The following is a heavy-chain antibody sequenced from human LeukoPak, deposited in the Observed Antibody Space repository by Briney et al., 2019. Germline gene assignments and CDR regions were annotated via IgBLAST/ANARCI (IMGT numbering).Heavy chain of an antibody. D-gene: IGHD3-10*01. CDR2: IYYSGST. CDR1: GGSISSYY. CDR3: ARSRGSGSDAFDI. Sequence: SETLSLTCTVSGGSISSYYWSWIRQPPGKGLEWIGYIYYSGSTNYNPSLKSRVTISVDTSKNQFSLKLSSVTAADTAVYYCARSRGSGSDAFDIWGQGTVVTVSS. J-gene: IGHJ3*02. V-gene: IGHV4-59*01.